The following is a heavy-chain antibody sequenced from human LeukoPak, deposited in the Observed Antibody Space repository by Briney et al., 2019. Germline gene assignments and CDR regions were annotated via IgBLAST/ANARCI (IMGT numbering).Heavy chain of an antibody. J-gene: IGHJ5*02. D-gene: IGHD3-22*01. V-gene: IGHV4-34*01. CDR3: APPPYYYEANGYSVA. CDR2: INHSGST. Sequence: SETLSLTCAVYGGSFSGYYWSWLRQPPGKGLEWIGEINHSGSTNYNPSLKSRVTISVDTSKNQFSLKLSSVTAADTAVYYCAPPPYYYEANGYSVAWGQGTLVTVSS. CDR1: GGSFSGYY.